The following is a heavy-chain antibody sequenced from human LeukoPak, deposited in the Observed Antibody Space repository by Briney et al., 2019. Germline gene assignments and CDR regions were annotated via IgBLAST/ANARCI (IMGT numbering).Heavy chain of an antibody. Sequence: PSETLSLTCTVSGGSISSSSYYWGWIHQPPGKGLEWIGSIYYSGSTYYNPSLKSRVTISVDTSKNQFSLKLSSVTAADTAVYYCARHYYDSSGYLYWGQGTLVTVSS. CDR2: IYYSGST. D-gene: IGHD3-22*01. V-gene: IGHV4-39*01. CDR1: GGSISSSSYY. J-gene: IGHJ4*02. CDR3: ARHYYDSSGYLY.